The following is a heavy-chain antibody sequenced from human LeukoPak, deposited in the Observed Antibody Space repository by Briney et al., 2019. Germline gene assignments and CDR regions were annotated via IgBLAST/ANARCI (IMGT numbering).Heavy chain of an antibody. CDR1: GFTFSNPW. J-gene: IGHJ5*02. Sequence: PGGSLRLSCAASGFTFSNPWMSWVRQAPGEGLEWVGRIKSKTDGGTTEYAAAVQGRFTISRADSKNTLYLQMNSLKTEDTAVYYCTTYGGYEGLSDHWGQGTLVTVSS. CDR2: IKSKTDGGTT. CDR3: TTYGGYEGLSDH. D-gene: IGHD5-12*01. V-gene: IGHV3-15*01.